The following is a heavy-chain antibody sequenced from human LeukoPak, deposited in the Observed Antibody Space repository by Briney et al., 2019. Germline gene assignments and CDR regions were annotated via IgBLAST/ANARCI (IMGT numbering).Heavy chain of an antibody. CDR1: GYTFTSYY. CDR3: AKEALLYGVDV. J-gene: IGHJ6*02. V-gene: IGHV1-46*01. CDR2: INPSGGST. Sequence: ASVKVSCKTSGYTFTSYYIHWVRQAPGQGLEWMGIINPSGGSTAYAQKFQGRVTMTRDTSTNTVYMELSSLRSEDTAVYYCAKEALLYGVDVWGQGTTVTVSS. D-gene: IGHD2/OR15-2a*01.